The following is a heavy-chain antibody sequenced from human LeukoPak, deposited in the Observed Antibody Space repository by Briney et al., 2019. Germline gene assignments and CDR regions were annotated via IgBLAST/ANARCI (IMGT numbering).Heavy chain of an antibody. D-gene: IGHD3-3*01. J-gene: IGHJ4*02. CDR3: TRQSENFSLDY. CDR1: GFTFTNYG. Sequence: GRSLRLSCAASGFTFTNYGMHWVRQAPGKGLEWAAIIWHDGSGKYYADSVKGRFTISRDNSKNTLYLQMNSLRAEDTAVYFCTRQSENFSLDYWGQGTLVTVSS. V-gene: IGHV3-33*01. CDR2: IWHDGSGK.